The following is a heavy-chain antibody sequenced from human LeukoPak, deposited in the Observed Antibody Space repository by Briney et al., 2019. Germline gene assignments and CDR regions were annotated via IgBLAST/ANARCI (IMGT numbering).Heavy chain of an antibody. Sequence: SETLSLTCTVSGGSISSSSYYWGWIRQPPGKGLEWIGSIYYSGSTYYNPSLKSRVTISVDTSKNQFSLKLSSVTAADTAVYYCARRVVVVPAAIEYNWFDPWGQGTLVTVSS. CDR1: GGSISSSSYY. CDR3: ARRVVVVPAAIEYNWFDP. D-gene: IGHD2-2*02. V-gene: IGHV4-39*01. J-gene: IGHJ5*02. CDR2: IYYSGST.